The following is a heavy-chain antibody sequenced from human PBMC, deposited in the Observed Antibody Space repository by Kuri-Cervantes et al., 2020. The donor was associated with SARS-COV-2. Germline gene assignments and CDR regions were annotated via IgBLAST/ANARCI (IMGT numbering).Heavy chain of an antibody. CDR2: INPNSGGT. J-gene: IGHJ4*02. V-gene: IGHV1-2*02. Sequence: ASVKVSCKASGYTFTGYYMHWVRQAPGQGLEWMGWINPNSGGTNYAQKFQGRVTMTRDTSISTAYMELSRLRSDDTAVYYCARAMGGSWSQMPHFDTWGQGTLVTVSS. D-gene: IGHD6-13*01. CDR3: ARAMGGSWSQMPHFDT. CDR1: GYTFTGYY.